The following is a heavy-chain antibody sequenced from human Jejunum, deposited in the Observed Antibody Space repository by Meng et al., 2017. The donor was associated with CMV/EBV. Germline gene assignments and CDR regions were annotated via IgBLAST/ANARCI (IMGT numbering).Heavy chain of an antibody. V-gene: IGHV4-39*07. Sequence: GASITSSSYYWGWIRQPPGKGLEWIGSIYYSGATYYNPSLNSRITISVDGSQNRFSLKVSSVTAADTAVYYCASHDDYWSGYGDFWGQGTLVTVSS. J-gene: IGHJ4*02. CDR3: ASHDDYWSGYGDF. CDR1: GASITSSSYY. CDR2: IYYSGAT. D-gene: IGHD3-3*01.